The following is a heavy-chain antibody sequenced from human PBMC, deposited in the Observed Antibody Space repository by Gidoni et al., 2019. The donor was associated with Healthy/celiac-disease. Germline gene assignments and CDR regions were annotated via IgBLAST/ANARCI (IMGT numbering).Heavy chain of an antibody. J-gene: IGHJ4*02. D-gene: IGHD5-12*01. Sequence: EVQLVESGGGLVQPGVSLRLSCAASRFNFSSYEMNWVRQAPVKWMEWVSYISSSCSTIYYADSVKGRFTISRDNAKNSLYLQMNSLRAEDTAVYYCARSGGSGYDLDYWGQGTLVTVSS. V-gene: IGHV3-48*03. CDR2: ISSSCSTI. CDR3: ARSGGSGYDLDY. CDR1: RFNFSSYE.